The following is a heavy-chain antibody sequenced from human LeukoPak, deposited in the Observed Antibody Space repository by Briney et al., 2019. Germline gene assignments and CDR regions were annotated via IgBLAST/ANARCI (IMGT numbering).Heavy chain of an antibody. V-gene: IGHV3-23*01. J-gene: IGHJ4*02. Sequence: GGSLRLSFATSGFTFRSYAKNWVRQAPGKGLEWVSAISGSGGSTYYADSVKGRFTISRNNSKNTLYLQMNSLGAEDTAVYYCATKPTTKHFDYWGQGTLVTVSS. CDR1: GFTFRSYA. CDR2: ISGSGGST. D-gene: IGHD1-7*01. CDR3: ATKPTTKHFDY.